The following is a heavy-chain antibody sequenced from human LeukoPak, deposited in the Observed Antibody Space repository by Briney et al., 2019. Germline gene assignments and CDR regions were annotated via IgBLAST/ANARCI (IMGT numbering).Heavy chain of an antibody. CDR3: ARDGLGIAVDY. D-gene: IGHD6-13*01. J-gene: IGHJ4*02. CDR1: GGSFSGYY. CDR2: INHSGST. V-gene: IGHV4-34*01. Sequence: SETLSLTCAVYGGSFSGYYWSWIRQPPGKGLEWIGEINHSGSTNYNPSLKSRVTILADTSKNQFSLKLTSVTAADTAVYYCARDGLGIAVDYWGQGTLVTVSS.